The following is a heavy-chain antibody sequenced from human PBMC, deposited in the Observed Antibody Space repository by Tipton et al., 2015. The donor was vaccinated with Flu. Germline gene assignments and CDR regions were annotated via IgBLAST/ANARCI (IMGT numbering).Heavy chain of an antibody. V-gene: IGHV3-7*01. CDR2: INQDGSGK. D-gene: IGHD3-16*01. CDR1: GFPFSNFW. Sequence: GSLRLSCAASGFPFSNFWMHWVRQAPGKGLEWVAHINQDGSGKNYVDSVKGRFTISRDNAKNSLYLQMNSLRADDTALYYCVRFAGGSWGQGTLVTVSS. J-gene: IGHJ5*02. CDR3: VRFAGGS.